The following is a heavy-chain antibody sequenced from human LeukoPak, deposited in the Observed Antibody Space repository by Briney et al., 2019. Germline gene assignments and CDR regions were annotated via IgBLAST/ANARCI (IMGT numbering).Heavy chain of an antibody. D-gene: IGHD2-2*01. CDR2: IYYSGST. V-gene: IGHV4-30-4*08. CDR3: ARGKNQDIVVVPASYYFDY. CDR1: GGSFTSGGYY. Sequence: PSETLSLTCTVSGGSFTSGGYYWSWIRQPPGKGLEWIGYIYYSGSTYYNPSLKSRVTISVDTSKNQFSLKLSSVTAADTAVYYCARGKNQDIVVVPASYYFDYWGQGTLVTVSS. J-gene: IGHJ4*02.